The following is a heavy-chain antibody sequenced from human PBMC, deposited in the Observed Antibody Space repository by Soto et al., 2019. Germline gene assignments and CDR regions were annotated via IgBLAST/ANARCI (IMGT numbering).Heavy chain of an antibody. CDR3: ARVRRGYYYDSSGPNWFDP. J-gene: IGHJ5*02. D-gene: IGHD3-22*01. CDR2: ISSSSSYI. Sequence: GGSLRLSCAASGFTFSSYSMNWVRQAPGKGLEWVSSISSSSSYIYYADSVKGRFTISRDNAKNSLYLQMNSLRAEDTAVYYCARVRRGYYYDSSGPNWFDPWGQETLVTVS. CDR1: GFTFSSYS. V-gene: IGHV3-21*01.